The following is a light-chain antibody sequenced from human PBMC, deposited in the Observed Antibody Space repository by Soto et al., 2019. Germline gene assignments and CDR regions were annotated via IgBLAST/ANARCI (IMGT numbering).Light chain of an antibody. J-gene: IGKJ4*01. CDR1: QTIGTY. V-gene: IGKV3-11*01. CDR2: GAS. Sequence: EIVLTQSPATLSLSPGERATLSCRASQTIGTYFAWYHQRPGQAPRLLIYGASTRATGIPARFSGSGSGTDFSLTSSSLEPEDFAIYYCQQRSDGPPLTFGGGTNVEFK. CDR3: QQRSDGPPLT.